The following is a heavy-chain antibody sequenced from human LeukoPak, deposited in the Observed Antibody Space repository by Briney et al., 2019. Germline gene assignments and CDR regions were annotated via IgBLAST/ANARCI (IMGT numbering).Heavy chain of an antibody. CDR1: GGSISSYY. D-gene: IGHD6-13*01. J-gene: IGHJ4*02. V-gene: IGHV4-59*08. CDR3: ARHGPTGYSSSRQHDY. Sequence: SETLSLTCTVSGGSISSYYWSWIRQPPGKGLEWIGYIYYGGSTNYNPSLKSRVTISVDTSKNQFSLKLSSVTAADTAVYYCARHGPTGYSSSRQHDYWGQGTLVTVSS. CDR2: IYYGGST.